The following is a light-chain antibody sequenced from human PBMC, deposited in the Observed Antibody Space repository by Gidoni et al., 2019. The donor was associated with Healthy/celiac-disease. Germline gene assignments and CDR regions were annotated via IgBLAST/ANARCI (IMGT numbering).Light chain of an antibody. CDR2: DVT. CDR1: SSDVGGYNC. CDR3: CSYAGSYTFVV. V-gene: IGLV2-11*01. J-gene: IGLJ2*01. Sequence: QSVLTQPRSVSGSPGQSVPISCTGTSSDVGGYNCVSWYQQHPGKAPKLMIYDVTKRPSGVPDRFSGSKSGNTASLTISGLQSEDEADYYCCSYAGSYTFVVFGGGTKLTVL.